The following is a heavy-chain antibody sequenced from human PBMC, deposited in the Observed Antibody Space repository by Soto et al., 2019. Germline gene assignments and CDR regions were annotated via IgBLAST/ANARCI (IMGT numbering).Heavy chain of an antibody. CDR3: ARHRLAYSGYDHFEY. CDR1: GASISDFY. Sequence: PSETLSLTCTVSGASISDFYWSWIRQTPGMRLEWIGYPYYRGSTNYNPSLNGRVTISVDTPKSQFSLNLNSVTAADTAVYYCARHRLAYSGYDHFEYWGQGTPVTVSS. CDR2: PYYRGST. V-gene: IGHV4-59*08. D-gene: IGHD5-12*01. J-gene: IGHJ4*02.